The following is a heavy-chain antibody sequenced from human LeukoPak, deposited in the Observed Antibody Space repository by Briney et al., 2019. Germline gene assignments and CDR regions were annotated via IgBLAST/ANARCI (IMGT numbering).Heavy chain of an antibody. CDR2: INPNSGGT. CDR3: AREGRVYDSSGPQYNWFDP. V-gene: IGHV1-2*02. D-gene: IGHD3-22*01. Sequence: ASVKVSCKASGYTFTGYYMHWVRQAPGQGLEWMGWINPNSGGTNYAQKFQGRVTMTRDTSISTAYMELSRLRSDDTAVYYCAREGRVYDSSGPQYNWFDPWGQGTLVTVSS. CDR1: GYTFTGYY. J-gene: IGHJ5*02.